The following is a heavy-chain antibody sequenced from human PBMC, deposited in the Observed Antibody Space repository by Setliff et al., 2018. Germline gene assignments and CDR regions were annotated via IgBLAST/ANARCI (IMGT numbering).Heavy chain of an antibody. CDR3: ARRPTGSWFLNWFDP. J-gene: IGHJ5*02. Sequence: LSLTCTVSGGSISSSSYYWGWIRQPPGKGLEWIGSIYYSGSTYYNPSLKSRVTISVDTSKNQFSLKLSSVTAADTAVYYCARRPTGSWFLNWFDPWGQGTLVTVS. V-gene: IGHV4-39*01. CDR2: IYYSGST. D-gene: IGHD2-15*01. CDR1: GGSISSSSYY.